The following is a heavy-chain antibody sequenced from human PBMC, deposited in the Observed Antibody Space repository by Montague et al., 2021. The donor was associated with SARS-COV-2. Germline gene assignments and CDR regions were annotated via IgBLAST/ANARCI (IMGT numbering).Heavy chain of an antibody. V-gene: IGHV4-4*02. CDR1: GGSISSINW. CDR2: IYHSGST. D-gene: IGHD6-19*01. Sequence: SETLSLTCVVSGGSISSINWWSWVRQPPGKGLEWIGEIYHSGSTNYNPSLKSRVIISVDKSKNQFSLELSSVIAADTAVYYCARTGYSSGWHSFDYWGQGTLVTVSS. J-gene: IGHJ4*02. CDR3: ARTGYSSGWHSFDY.